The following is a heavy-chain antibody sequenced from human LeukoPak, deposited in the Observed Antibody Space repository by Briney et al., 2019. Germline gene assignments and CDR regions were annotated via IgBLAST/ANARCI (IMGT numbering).Heavy chain of an antibody. CDR2: INHSGST. CDR1: GGSFSGYY. CDR3: ASHVDTAMVVYFDY. V-gene: IGHV4-34*01. J-gene: IGHJ4*02. D-gene: IGHD5-18*01. Sequence: SETLSLTCAVYGGSFSGYYWSWIRQPPGKGLEWIGEINHSGSTNYNPSLKSRVTISVDTSKNQFSLKLSSVTAADTAVYYCASHVDTAMVVYFDYWGQGTLVTVSS.